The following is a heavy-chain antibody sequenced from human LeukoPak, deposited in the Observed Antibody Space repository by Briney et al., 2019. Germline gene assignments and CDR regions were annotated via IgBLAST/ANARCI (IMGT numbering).Heavy chain of an antibody. CDR1: GYTFTGYY. Sequence: VASVKISCKASGYTFTGYYMHWVRQAPGQGLEWMGWINPNSGGTNYAQKFQGRVTMTRDTSISTAYMELSRLRSDDTAVYYCARGPPYCSSTSCLSPYYYYMDVWGKGTTVTVSS. D-gene: IGHD2-2*01. J-gene: IGHJ6*03. CDR2: INPNSGGT. V-gene: IGHV1-2*02. CDR3: ARGPPYCSSTSCLSPYYYYMDV.